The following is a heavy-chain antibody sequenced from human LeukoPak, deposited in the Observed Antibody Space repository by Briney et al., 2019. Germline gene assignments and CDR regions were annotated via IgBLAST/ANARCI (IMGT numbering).Heavy chain of an antibody. Sequence: ASVKVSCKASGYTFTSYGISWVRQAPGQGLEWMGWISAYNGNTNYAQKLQGRVTMTTDTSTSTAYMELRSLRSDDTAVYYCARAGARGMAAQDADYWGQGTLVTVSS. J-gene: IGHJ4*02. CDR1: GYTFTSYG. V-gene: IGHV1-18*01. CDR3: ARAGARGMAAQDADY. CDR2: ISAYNGNT. D-gene: IGHD6-6*01.